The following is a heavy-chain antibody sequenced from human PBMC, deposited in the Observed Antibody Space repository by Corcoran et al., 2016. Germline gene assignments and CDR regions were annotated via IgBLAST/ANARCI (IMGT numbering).Heavy chain of an antibody. D-gene: IGHD3-3*01. Sequence: QVQLQQSGPGLVKHSQTLSLTCAIAGGSVSSNSAAWNWIRQAPSRGLEWLGRTYYRSKWYNDYAVSVKSRITINPDTSKNQFSRQLNYVTPEDTAVYDCARVPVWGGDYTHYYYGMDVWGQGTTVTVSS. V-gene: IGHV6-1*01. CDR1: GGSVSSNSAA. CDR3: ARVPVWGGDYTHYYYGMDV. CDR2: TYYRSKWYN. J-gene: IGHJ6*02.